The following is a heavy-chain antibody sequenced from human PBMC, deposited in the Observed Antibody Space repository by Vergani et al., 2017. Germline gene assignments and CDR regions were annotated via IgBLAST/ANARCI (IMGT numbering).Heavy chain of an antibody. V-gene: IGHV1-18*04. Sequence: QVQLVQSGAEVKKPGASVKVSCKASGYTFTSYGISWVRQAPGQGLEWMGWISAYNGNTNYAQKLQGRVTMTTDTSTSTAYMELRSLRSDDTAVYYCARAQEVIVVPAAAYYYYYYGMDVWGQGTTVTVSS. J-gene: IGHJ6*02. CDR3: ARAQEVIVVPAAAYYYYYYGMDV. D-gene: IGHD2-2*01. CDR2: ISAYNGNT. CDR1: GYTFTSYG.